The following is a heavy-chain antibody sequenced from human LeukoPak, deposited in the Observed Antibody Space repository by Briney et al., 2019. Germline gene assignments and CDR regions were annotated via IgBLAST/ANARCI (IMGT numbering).Heavy chain of an antibody. J-gene: IGHJ4*02. CDR2: MNPNSGNT. D-gene: IGHD3-22*01. CDR1: GYTLTSYD. CDR3: AKGKHYYGSSGYAQ. Sequence: GASVKISCKASGYTLTSYDINWVRQATGQGLEWMGWMNPNSGNTGYAQKFQGRVTMTRNTSISTAYMELSSVRSEDTAVYYCAKGKHYYGSSGYAQWGQGTLVTVSS. V-gene: IGHV1-8*01.